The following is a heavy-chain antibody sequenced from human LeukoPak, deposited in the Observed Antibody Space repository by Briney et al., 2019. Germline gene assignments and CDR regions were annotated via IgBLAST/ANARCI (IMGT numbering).Heavy chain of an antibody. Sequence: PGGSLRLSCAASGFTFSSYSMNWVRQAPGKGLEWVSSISSSSSYIYYADSVKGRFTISRDNAKNSLYLQMNSLGAEDTAVYYCARGRSGSLYNWFDPWGQGTLVTVSS. D-gene: IGHD3-10*01. CDR1: GFTFSSYS. CDR3: ARGRSGSLYNWFDP. V-gene: IGHV3-21*01. J-gene: IGHJ5*02. CDR2: ISSSSSYI.